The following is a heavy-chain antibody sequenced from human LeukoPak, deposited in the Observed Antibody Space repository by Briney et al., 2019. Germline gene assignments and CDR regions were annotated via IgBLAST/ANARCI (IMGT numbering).Heavy chain of an antibody. J-gene: IGHJ4*02. CDR1: GFTFSSYW. Sequence: PGGSLRLSCAASGFTFSSYWMSWVRQAPGKGLEWVAFIRNDGSNKYYADSVKGRFTIARDNSKNTLYLQMNSLRAEDTAVYYCERDESYYNLVPDYFDYWGQGTLVTVSS. V-gene: IGHV3-30*02. CDR3: ERDESYYNLVPDYFDY. D-gene: IGHD3-10*01. CDR2: IRNDGSNK.